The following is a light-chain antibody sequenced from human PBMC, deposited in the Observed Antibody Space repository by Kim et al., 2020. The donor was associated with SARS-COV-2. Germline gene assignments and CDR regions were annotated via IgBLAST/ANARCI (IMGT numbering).Light chain of an antibody. CDR3: QQYGSSPQT. CDR1: QSSGSSY. CDR2: DTS. Sequence: SPGERGTHSCGASQSSGSSYLGWYQQKPGLAPRLLIYDTSTRATGIPDRFSGSGSGTNFTLTISRLEPEDFAVYYCQQYGSSPQTFGAGAKVEIK. J-gene: IGKJ4*02. V-gene: IGKV3D-20*01.